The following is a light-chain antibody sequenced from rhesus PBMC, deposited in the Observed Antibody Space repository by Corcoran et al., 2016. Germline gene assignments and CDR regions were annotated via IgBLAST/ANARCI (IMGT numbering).Light chain of an antibody. CDR1: QDISSY. J-gene: IGKJ4*01. Sequence: DIQMTQSPSSLSVSVGDRVTITCRSSQDISSYLVWYQQKPGKAPKVLIYGASTLQGGVPSRFRGSGSGTDFTLTISSLQPEDFVTYYCQRHNSYPLTFGGGTKVELK. V-gene: IGKV1-25*02. CDR3: QRHNSYPLT. CDR2: GAS.